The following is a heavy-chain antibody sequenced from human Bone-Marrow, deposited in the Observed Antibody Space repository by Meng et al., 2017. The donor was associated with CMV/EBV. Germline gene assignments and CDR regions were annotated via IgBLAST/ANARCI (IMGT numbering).Heavy chain of an antibody. D-gene: IGHD4-17*01. CDR2: ISSSGSTI. Sequence: GESLKISCAASGFTFSDYYMSWIRQAPGKGLEWVSYISSSGSTIYYADSVKGRFTISRDNSKNTLYLQMNSLRTEDTALYYCAREYGSLRSYYFYGMDVWGQGTTVTVSS. CDR3: AREYGSLRSYYFYGMDV. CDR1: GFTFSDYY. J-gene: IGHJ6*02. V-gene: IGHV3-11*04.